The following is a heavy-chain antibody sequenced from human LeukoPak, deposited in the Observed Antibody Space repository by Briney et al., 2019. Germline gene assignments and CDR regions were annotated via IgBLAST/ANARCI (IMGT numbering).Heavy chain of an antibody. J-gene: IGHJ4*02. V-gene: IGHV3-23*01. CDR3: AREDYGDYFDY. CDR2: IGDSGGST. Sequence: GGSLRLSCAASGFTFSSYAMSWVRQAPGKGLEWVSAIGDSGGSTYYPDSVKGRFTISRDKSKNTLFLQMNSLRAEDTAIYYCAREDYGDYFDYWGQGTLVTASS. CDR1: GFTFSSYA. D-gene: IGHD4-17*01.